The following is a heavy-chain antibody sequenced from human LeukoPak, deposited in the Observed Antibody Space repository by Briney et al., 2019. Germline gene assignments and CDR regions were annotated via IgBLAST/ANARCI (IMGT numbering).Heavy chain of an antibody. D-gene: IGHD2-8*01. J-gene: IGHJ3*02. Sequence: ASVKVSCKASGYTLISSYIHWVRQAPGQGLEWMGIINPSGGSTSYAQKFQGRVTMTRDPSTSTVYMELSSLRSEDTAVYYCARGVYSLDAFDIWGQGTMVTVSS. V-gene: IGHV1-46*01. CDR2: INPSGGST. CDR3: ARGVYSLDAFDI. CDR1: GYTLISSY.